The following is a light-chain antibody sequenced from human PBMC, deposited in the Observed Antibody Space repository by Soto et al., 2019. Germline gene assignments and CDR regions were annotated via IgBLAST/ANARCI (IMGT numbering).Light chain of an antibody. V-gene: IGKV1-39*01. CDR1: QSITTC. Sequence: DIQMTQSPSSLSASVGDRVTIPCRASQSITTCLNWYQQKPGKAPKLLIYATSSLQTGAPSRFSGSGSGTDFTLTISSLQPEDFANYYCRQSYSIFLTCGQGTMVEVK. CDR3: RQSYSIFLT. CDR2: ATS. J-gene: IGKJ1*01.